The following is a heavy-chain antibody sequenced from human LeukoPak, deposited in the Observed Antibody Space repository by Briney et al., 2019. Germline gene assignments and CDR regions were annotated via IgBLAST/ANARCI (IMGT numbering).Heavy chain of an antibody. Sequence: SETLSLTCTVSGGSISSYYWSWIRQPPGKGLEWIGYIYYSGSTNYNPSFKSRVTISVDTSKNQFSLKLSSVTAADTAVYYCAGAEGYSSSYEPFDYWGQGTLVTVSS. J-gene: IGHJ4*02. CDR2: IYYSGST. D-gene: IGHD6-6*01. V-gene: IGHV4-59*01. CDR1: GGSISSYY. CDR3: AGAEGYSSSYEPFDY.